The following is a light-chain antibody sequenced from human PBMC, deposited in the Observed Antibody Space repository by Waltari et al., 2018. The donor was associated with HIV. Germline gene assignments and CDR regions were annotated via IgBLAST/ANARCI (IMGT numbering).Light chain of an antibody. CDR3: LGWDAILSAYV. J-gene: IGLJ1*01. Sequence: QSVLTQPPSASGTPGQRVTISCSGSSSNIGNDQVYWYQQLPGTTPKLLSYKNIQRPSCVPYLFAGSKSCPSAYLSIRGLRSEDDADYYCLGWDAILSAYVFGAGTKVTVL. CDR1: SSNIGNDQ. CDR2: KNI. V-gene: IGLV1-47*01.